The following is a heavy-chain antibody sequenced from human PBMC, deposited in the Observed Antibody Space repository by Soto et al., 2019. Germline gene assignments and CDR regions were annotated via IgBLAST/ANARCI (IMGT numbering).Heavy chain of an antibody. V-gene: IGHV3-21*01. J-gene: IGHJ6*03. D-gene: IGHD4-4*01. CDR3: ARDWSDHYSNYFFRGRVDYYMDV. CDR2: ISSSSSYI. CDR1: GFTFSSYS. Sequence: GGSLRLSCAASGFTFSSYSMNWVRQAPGKGLEWVSSISSSSSYIYYADSVKGRFTISRDNAKNSLYLQMNSLRAEDTAVYYCARDWSDHYSNYFFRGRVDYYMDVWGKGTTVTVSS.